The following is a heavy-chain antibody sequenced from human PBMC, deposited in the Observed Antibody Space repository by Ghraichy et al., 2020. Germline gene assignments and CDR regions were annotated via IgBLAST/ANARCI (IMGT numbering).Heavy chain of an antibody. CDR1: GFTFDDYA. V-gene: IGHV3-9*01. CDR3: AKEIRPSWYSGSYDAFDI. D-gene: IGHD1-26*01. J-gene: IGHJ3*02. CDR2: ISWNSGSI. Sequence: GGSLRLSCAASGFTFDDYAMHWVRQAPGKGLEWVSGISWNSGSIGYADSVKGRFTISRDNAKNSLYLQMNSLRAEDTALYYCAKEIRPSWYSGSYDAFDIWGQGTMVTVSS.